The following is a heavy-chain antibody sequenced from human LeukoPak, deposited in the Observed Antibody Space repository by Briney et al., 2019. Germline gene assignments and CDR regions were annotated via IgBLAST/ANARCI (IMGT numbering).Heavy chain of an antibody. Sequence: SETLSLTCTVSGYSISSGYYWGWIRQPPGRGLEWIGSIYHSGSTYYNPSLKSRVTISVDTSKNQFSLKLSSVTAADTAVYYCASGHYYDSSGYLTEQIFDYWGQGTLVTVSS. J-gene: IGHJ4*02. CDR2: IYHSGST. V-gene: IGHV4-38-2*02. CDR1: GYSISSGYY. D-gene: IGHD3-22*01. CDR3: ASGHYYDSSGYLTEQIFDY.